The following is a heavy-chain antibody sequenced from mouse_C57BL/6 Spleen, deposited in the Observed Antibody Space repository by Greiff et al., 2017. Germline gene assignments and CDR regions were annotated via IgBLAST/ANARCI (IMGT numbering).Heavy chain of an antibody. D-gene: IGHD1-1*01. J-gene: IGHJ2*01. CDR1: GYTFTDYY. Sequence: QVQLQQSGAELVRPGASVKLSCKASGYTFTDYYINWVKQRPGQGLEWIARIYPGSGNTYYNEKFKGKATLTAEKSSSTAYMQLSSLTSEDSAVYFCARQDTTVVAKDYWGQGTTLTVSS. V-gene: IGHV1-76*01. CDR3: ARQDTTVVAKDY. CDR2: IYPGSGNT.